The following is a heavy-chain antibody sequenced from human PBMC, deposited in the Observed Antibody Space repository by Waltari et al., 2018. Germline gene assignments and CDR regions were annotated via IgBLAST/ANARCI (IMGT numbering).Heavy chain of an antibody. CDR1: GYTFTSYY. CDR3: ARGPYSGSYHLGVSDY. V-gene: IGHV1-46*01. Sequence: QVQLVQSGAEVKKPGASVKVSCKASGYTFTSYYMHWVRQAPGQGLEWMGIINPSGGSTSYAQKFQGRVTMTRDTSTSTVYMELSSLRSEDTAVYYCARGPYSGSYHLGVSDYWGQGTLVTVSS. J-gene: IGHJ4*02. D-gene: IGHD1-26*01. CDR2: INPSGGST.